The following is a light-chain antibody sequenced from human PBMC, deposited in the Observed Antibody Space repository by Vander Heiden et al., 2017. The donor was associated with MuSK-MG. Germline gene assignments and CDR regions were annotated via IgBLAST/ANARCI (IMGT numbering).Light chain of an antibody. CDR2: RAS. CDR3: QKFGRSVT. Sequence: VLTQSPGTLSLSPGDRATLSCRPSQSVSSNYLSWYQQKPGQAPRLLVYRASNRATGIPDRFSGSGSGADFTLTISSLEPEDFAVYYCQKFGRSVTFGGGTQVEIK. CDR1: QSVSSNY. J-gene: IGKJ4*01. V-gene: IGKV3-20*01.